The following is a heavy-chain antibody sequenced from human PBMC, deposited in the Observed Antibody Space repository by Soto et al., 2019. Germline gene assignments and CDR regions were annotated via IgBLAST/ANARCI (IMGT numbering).Heavy chain of an antibody. D-gene: IGHD2-21*02. CDR1: GFTFSSYA. J-gene: IGHJ6*02. CDR2: TSYDGRNK. Sequence: QVQLVESGGGVVQPGRSLRLSCAASGFTFSSYAMHWVRQAPGKGLEWVAVTSYDGRNKYYADSVEGRFTISRDNSKNPLKLQMNSVVAEDTAVEYGGREVTAPTGYYYGMDVWVQGTTVTASS. CDR3: GREVTAPTGYYYGMDV. V-gene: IGHV3-30*04.